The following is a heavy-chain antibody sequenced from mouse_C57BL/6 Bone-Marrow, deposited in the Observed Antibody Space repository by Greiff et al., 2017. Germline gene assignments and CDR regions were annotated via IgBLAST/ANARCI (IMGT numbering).Heavy chain of an antibody. CDR1: GYSITGGYY. J-gene: IGHJ1*03. CDR3: ARDATTVVAHWYFDV. V-gene: IGHV3-6*01. CDR2: ISYDGSN. Sequence: EVQLVESGPGLVKPSQSLSLTCSVTGYSITGGYYWNWIRQFPGNKLEWMGYISYDGSNNYNPSPKNRISITRDTYKTQFFLKLNSVTTEDTATYYCARDATTVVAHWYFDVWGTGTTVTVSS. D-gene: IGHD1-1*01.